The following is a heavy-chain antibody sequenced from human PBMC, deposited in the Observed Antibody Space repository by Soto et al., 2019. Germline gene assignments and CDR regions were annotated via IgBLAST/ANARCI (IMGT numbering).Heavy chain of an antibody. CDR1: GGSISSGDYY. D-gene: IGHD3-22*01. CDR2: IYYSGST. J-gene: IGHJ5*02. V-gene: IGHV4-30-4*01. Sequence: QVQLQESGPGLVKPSQTLSLTCTVSGGSISSGDYYWSWIRQPPGKGLEWIGYIYYSGSTYYNPSLKSRVTISVDTSKNQFSLKLSSVTAADTAVYYCARAPYYYDSSGYLNWFDPWGQGTLVTVSS. CDR3: ARAPYYYDSSGYLNWFDP.